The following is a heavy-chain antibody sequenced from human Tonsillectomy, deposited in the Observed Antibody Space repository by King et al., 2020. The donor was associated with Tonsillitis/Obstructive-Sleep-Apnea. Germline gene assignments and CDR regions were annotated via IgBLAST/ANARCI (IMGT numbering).Heavy chain of an antibody. CDR1: GFTFSDYT. Sequence: VQLVESGGGLVKPGGSLRLSCAGSGFTFSDYTMNWVRQAPGKGLEWVSSISSSSSYIFYADSVRGRFTISRDNAKNSLYLQLNSLRAEDTAVYYCARDLESNWNFGYFEHWGQGPLVTVSS. D-gene: IGHD1-7*01. CDR2: ISSSSSYI. J-gene: IGHJ1*01. CDR3: ARDLESNWNFGYFEH. V-gene: IGHV3-21*01.